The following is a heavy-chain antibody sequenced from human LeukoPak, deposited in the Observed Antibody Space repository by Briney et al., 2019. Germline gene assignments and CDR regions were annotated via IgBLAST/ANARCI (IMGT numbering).Heavy chain of an antibody. V-gene: IGHV4-59*01. Sequence: SETLSLTCTVSGGSISTYYWSWIRQPPGKGLQWTGYIYYSGSTNYNPSPKTRVTISVDTSKNQFSLKLSSVTAADTAVYYCARSQAYCSSTTCYVNWFDPWGQGTLVTVSS. D-gene: IGHD2-2*01. CDR1: GGSISTYY. CDR3: ARSQAYCSSTTCYVNWFDP. CDR2: IYYSGST. J-gene: IGHJ5*02.